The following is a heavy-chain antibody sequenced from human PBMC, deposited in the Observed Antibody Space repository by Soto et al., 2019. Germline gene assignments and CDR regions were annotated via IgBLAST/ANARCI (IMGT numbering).Heavy chain of an antibody. CDR1: GGSIRSYY. D-gene: IGHD3-22*01. J-gene: IGHJ6*02. Sequence: SETLSLTCTVSGGSIRSYYWTWIRQPPGKGLEWIGYIYYSGSTSYNPSLKSRVTISVDTSKNQFSLKLSSVTAADTAVYYCARAPQYYYDSSGYTGYYYYGMDVWGQGTTVT. V-gene: IGHV4-59*08. CDR2: IYYSGST. CDR3: ARAPQYYYDSSGYTGYYYYGMDV.